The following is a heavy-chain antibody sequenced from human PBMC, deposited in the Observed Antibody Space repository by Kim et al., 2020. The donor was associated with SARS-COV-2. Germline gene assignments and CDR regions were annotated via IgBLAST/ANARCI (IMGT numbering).Heavy chain of an antibody. J-gene: IGHJ3*02. D-gene: IGHD2-15*01. Sequence: GGSLRLSCAASGFTFSNYAMHWVRQAPGKGLEWVSRISSNGSSIAYADSVKGRFTISRDSANTTLYLQLNSLRVEDTAVSYCASGGFPYIKLVFGDAFD. V-gene: IGHV3-48*04. CDR2: ISSNGSSI. CDR3: ASGGFPYIKLVFGDAFD. CDR1: GFTFSNYA.